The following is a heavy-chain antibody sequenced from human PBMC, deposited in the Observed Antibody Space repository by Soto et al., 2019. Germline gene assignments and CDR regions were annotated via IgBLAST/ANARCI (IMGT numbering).Heavy chain of an antibody. CDR3: VRDRAMDSSGHWFDT. CDR2: IYHIGSP. CDR1: GRSVSSGGYY. D-gene: IGHD3-22*01. J-gene: IGHJ5*02. Sequence: QVQLQESGPGLVKPSQTLSLTCTVSGRSVSSGGYYWTWIRQHPGRCLEWIGYIYHIGSPYYNPSLECRVTISLDTSKNQFSLNLTSVTAADTAIYYCVRDRAMDSSGHWFDTWGQGTLVSVSS. V-gene: IGHV4-31*03.